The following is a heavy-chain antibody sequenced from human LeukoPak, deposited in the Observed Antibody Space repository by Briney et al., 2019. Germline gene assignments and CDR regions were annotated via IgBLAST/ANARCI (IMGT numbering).Heavy chain of an antibody. V-gene: IGHV4-61*02. J-gene: IGHJ6*03. CDR1: GGSISGGSYY. CDR3: ARVGGGYYYYYMDV. Sequence: SSETLSLTCTVSGGSISGGSYYWSWIRQPAGKGLEWIGRIYTSGSTNYNPSLKSRVTISVDTSKNQFSLKLSSVTAADTAVYYCARVGGGYYYYYMDVWGKGTTVTVSS. CDR2: IYTSGST. D-gene: IGHD3-16*01.